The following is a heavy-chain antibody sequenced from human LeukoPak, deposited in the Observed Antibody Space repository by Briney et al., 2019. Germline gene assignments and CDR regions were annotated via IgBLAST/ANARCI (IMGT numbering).Heavy chain of an antibody. CDR2: ISPTGSTT. J-gene: IGHJ3*02. D-gene: IGHD2-8*01. Sequence: GGSLRLSCTASGFSFSGHWMHWARQLPGKGLVWVSRISPTGSTTSYADSVKGRFTVSRDNAKNTLYLQMNSLRADDTAVYYCARVQGHPPNGLDIWGQGTMVTVSS. CDR1: GFSFSGHW. CDR3: ARVQGHPPNGLDI. V-gene: IGHV3-74*01.